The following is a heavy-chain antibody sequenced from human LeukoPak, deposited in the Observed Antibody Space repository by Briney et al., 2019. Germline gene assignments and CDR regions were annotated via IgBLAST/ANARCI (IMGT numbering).Heavy chain of an antibody. V-gene: IGHV4-30-4*01. J-gene: IGHJ4*02. D-gene: IGHD3-22*01. CDR2: ISNSGST. Sequence: PSETLSLTCTVSDGSISSGDYYWNWIRQPPGKGPEWIGYISNSGSTYYNPSLKSRVTISLDKSKSQFSLQLSSVTAADTAVYYCARDHGYYDSSGYFHAFDYWGQGTLVTVSS. CDR1: DGSISSGDYY. CDR3: ARDHGYYDSSGYFHAFDY.